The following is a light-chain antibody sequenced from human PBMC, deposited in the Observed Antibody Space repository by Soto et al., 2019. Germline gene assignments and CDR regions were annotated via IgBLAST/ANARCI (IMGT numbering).Light chain of an antibody. CDR1: QDISNY. V-gene: IGKV1-33*01. CDR3: QQYDNVPPDT. J-gene: IGKJ2*01. CDR2: DAS. Sequence: DLQMTQSPSSLSASVGDRVTITCQASQDISNYLNWYQQKPGKAPKLLIYDASNLETGVPSRFSGSGSGTDFTFTISSLQPEDIATYYCQQYDNVPPDTFGQGTKLEIK.